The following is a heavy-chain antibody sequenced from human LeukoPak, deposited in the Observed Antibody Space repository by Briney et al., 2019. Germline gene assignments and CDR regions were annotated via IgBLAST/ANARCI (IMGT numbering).Heavy chain of an antibody. CDR1: GGSISSYQ. CDR2: ISYSGFT. V-gene: IGHV4-59*08. CDR3: AGHHPRNTVDF. Sequence: SESLSLTCTVSGGSISSYQWSWIRQPPGKGLEWIGYISYSGFTNYNPSLKSRVTISLDTSKNQFSLKLTSVTAADTAVYYCAGHHPRNTVDFWGQGTLVTVSS. D-gene: IGHD2/OR15-2a*01. J-gene: IGHJ4*02.